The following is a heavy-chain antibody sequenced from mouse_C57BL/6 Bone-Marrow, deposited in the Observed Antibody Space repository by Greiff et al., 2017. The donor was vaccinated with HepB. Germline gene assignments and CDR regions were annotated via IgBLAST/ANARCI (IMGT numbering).Heavy chain of an antibody. Sequence: EVKLMESGPGLVKPSQSLSLTCSVTGYSITSGYYWNWIRQFPGNKLEWMGYISYDGSNNYNPSLKNRISITRDTSKNQFFLKLNSVTTEDTATYYCARGGPPYAMDYWGQGTSVTVSS. V-gene: IGHV3-6*01. J-gene: IGHJ4*01. CDR3: ARGGPPYAMDY. CDR1: GYSITSGYY. CDR2: ISYDGSN.